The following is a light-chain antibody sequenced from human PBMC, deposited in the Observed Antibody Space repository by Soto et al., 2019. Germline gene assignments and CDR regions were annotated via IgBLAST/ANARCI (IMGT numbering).Light chain of an antibody. V-gene: IGKV3-20*01. Sequence: EIVLTQSPGTLSLSPGERATLSCRASQSVRSCYLAWYQQKPGQAPRLLIYGASSRATGIPDRFSGSGSGTDFTLTISRLEPEDFAVYYCQQYGSSTGWTFGQGTKVEIK. CDR1: QSVRSCY. CDR2: GAS. CDR3: QQYGSSTGWT. J-gene: IGKJ1*01.